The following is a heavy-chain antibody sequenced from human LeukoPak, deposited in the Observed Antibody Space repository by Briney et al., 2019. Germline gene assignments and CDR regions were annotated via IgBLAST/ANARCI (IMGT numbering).Heavy chain of an antibody. CDR3: ARVIGWGYYFDY. CDR2: INAGNGNT. D-gene: IGHD3-16*01. CDR1: GYTFTSYA. V-gene: IGHV1-3*01. Sequence: ASVKVSCKASGYTFTSYAMHWVRQAPGQRLEWMGWINAGNGNTKYSQKFQGRVTITRDTSVSTAYMELSSLRSEDTAVYYCARVIGWGYYFDYWGQGTLVTVSS. J-gene: IGHJ4*02.